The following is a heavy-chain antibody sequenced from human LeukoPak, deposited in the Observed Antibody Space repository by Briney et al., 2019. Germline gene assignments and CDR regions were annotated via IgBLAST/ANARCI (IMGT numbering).Heavy chain of an antibody. V-gene: IGHV3-30*02. D-gene: IGHD1-26*01. CDR2: IRYDGSNK. J-gene: IGHJ4*02. Sequence: GGSLRLSCAASGFTFSSYGMHCVRQAPGKGLEWVAFIRYDGSNKYYADSVKGRFTISRDNSKNTLYLQMNSLRAEDTAVYYCAKWEIRSGYFDYWGQGTLVTVSS. CDR1: GFTFSSYG. CDR3: AKWEIRSGYFDY.